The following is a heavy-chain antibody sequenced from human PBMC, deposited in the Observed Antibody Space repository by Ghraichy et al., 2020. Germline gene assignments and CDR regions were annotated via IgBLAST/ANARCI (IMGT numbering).Heavy chain of an antibody. CDR3: ARDWGWGAARFDY. J-gene: IGHJ4*02. V-gene: IGHV4-59*01. D-gene: IGHD6-6*01. Sequence: SETLSLTCTVSVCSISSYYWSWIRQPPGKGLEWIGYIYYSGSTNYNPSLKSLVTISVDTSKNQFSLKLSSVTAADTAVYYCARDWGWGAARFDYWGQGTLVTVSS. CDR2: IYYSGST. CDR1: VCSISSYY.